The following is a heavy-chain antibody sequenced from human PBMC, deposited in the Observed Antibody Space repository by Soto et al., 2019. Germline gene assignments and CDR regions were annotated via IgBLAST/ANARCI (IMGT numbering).Heavy chain of an antibody. CDR1: GYTFTSYG. Sequence: GASVKVSCKASGYTFTSYGISWVRQAPGQGLEWMGWISAYNGNTNYAQKLQGRVTMTTDTSTSTAYMELRSLRSDDTAVYYCARSPALLWFGEFTDYYYYMDVWGKGTTVTVSS. CDR2: ISAYNGNT. D-gene: IGHD3-10*01. J-gene: IGHJ6*03. V-gene: IGHV1-18*01. CDR3: ARSPALLWFGEFTDYYYYMDV.